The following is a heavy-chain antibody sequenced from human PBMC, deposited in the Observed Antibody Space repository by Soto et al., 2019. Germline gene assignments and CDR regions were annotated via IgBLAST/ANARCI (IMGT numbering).Heavy chain of an antibody. CDR2: IILPYGTP. CDR1: GTTFSNFA. CDR3: VRGPDYEGYFDY. V-gene: IGHV1-69*13. J-gene: IGHJ4*02. D-gene: IGHD3-22*01. Sequence: SVKVSCKASGTTFSNFAIGWVRQAPGQGLEWMGGIILPYGTPNYAQKFQGRVTISADESMTTAYMELRGLRSEDTAVYYCVRGPDYEGYFDYWGQGTLVTVSS.